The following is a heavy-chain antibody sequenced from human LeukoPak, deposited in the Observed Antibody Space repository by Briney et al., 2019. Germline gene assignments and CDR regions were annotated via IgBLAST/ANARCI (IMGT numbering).Heavy chain of an antibody. J-gene: IGHJ6*03. CDR1: GGSISSYY. CDR3: ARAGSTYYYYYMDV. Sequence: PSETLSLTCTVSGGSISSYYWSWIRQPPGKGLEWIGYIYYSGSTNYNPSLKSRVTISVDTSKNQFSLKLSSVTAADTAVYYCARAGSTYYYYYMDVWGKGTTVTVSS. CDR2: IYYSGST. V-gene: IGHV4-59*08. D-gene: IGHD2-2*01.